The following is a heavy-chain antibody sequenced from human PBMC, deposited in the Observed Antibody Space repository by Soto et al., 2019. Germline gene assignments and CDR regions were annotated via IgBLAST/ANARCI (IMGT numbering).Heavy chain of an antibody. Sequence: GESLKISCKGSGYSFTSYWIGWVRQMPGKGLEWMGIIYPGDSDTRYSPSFQGQVTISADKSISTAYLQWSSLKASDTAMYYCARHPKIEWAVAGTDYWGQGTLVTVSS. CDR1: GYSFTSYW. J-gene: IGHJ4*02. D-gene: IGHD6-19*01. CDR2: IYPGDSDT. CDR3: ARHPKIEWAVAGTDY. V-gene: IGHV5-51*01.